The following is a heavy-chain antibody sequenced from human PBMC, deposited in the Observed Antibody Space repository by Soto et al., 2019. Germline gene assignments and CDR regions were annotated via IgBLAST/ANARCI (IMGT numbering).Heavy chain of an antibody. D-gene: IGHD6-13*01. CDR2: INHSGST. J-gene: IGHJ4*02. CDR3: ADLYRSSSNY. Sequence: SETLSLTCAVYGGSFSGYYWSWIRQPPGKGLEWIGEINHSGSTNYNPSLKSRVTISVDTSKNQFSLKLSSVTAVDTAVYYCADLYRSSSNYWGQGTLVTVSS. V-gene: IGHV4-34*01. CDR1: GGSFSGYY.